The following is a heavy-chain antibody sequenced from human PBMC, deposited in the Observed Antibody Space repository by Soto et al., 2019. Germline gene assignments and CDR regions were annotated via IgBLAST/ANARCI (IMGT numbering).Heavy chain of an antibody. Sequence: PSETLSLTCTVSGGSISSGGYYWSWIRQHPGKGLEWIGYIYYSGSTYYNPSLKSRVTISVDTSKNQFSLKLSSVTAADTAVYYCARGQWLVRDYYFDYWGQGTLVTVSS. CDR3: ARGQWLVRDYYFDY. CDR2: IYYSGST. D-gene: IGHD6-19*01. V-gene: IGHV4-31*03. CDR1: GGSISSGGYY. J-gene: IGHJ4*02.